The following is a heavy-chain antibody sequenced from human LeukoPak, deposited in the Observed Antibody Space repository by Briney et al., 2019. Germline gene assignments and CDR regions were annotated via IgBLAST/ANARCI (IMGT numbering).Heavy chain of an antibody. CDR1: GDTFTNNY. V-gene: IGHV1-46*01. CDR3: ARDQEGFDY. Sequence: ASVKVSCKASGDTFTNNYLHWVRQAPGQGLEWMGMIYPRDGSTSYAQNFQGRVTVTRDTSTTTVHMELRGLRSEDTAVYYCARDQEGFDYWGQGTVVTVSS. CDR2: IYPRDGST. J-gene: IGHJ4*02.